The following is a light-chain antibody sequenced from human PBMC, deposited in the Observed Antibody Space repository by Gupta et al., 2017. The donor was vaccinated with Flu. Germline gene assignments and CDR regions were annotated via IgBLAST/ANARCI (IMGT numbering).Light chain of an antibody. V-gene: IGLV2-14*01. CDR3: SSYATTNTLV. Sequence: SITISCTGTRGDIGDYKYVCWYQQYPGKAPKLIIYEVTNRPSRVSTRFSGSKSGNTASLTISGLQAEDEAEYFCSSYATTNTLVFGSGTTVTV. J-gene: IGLJ1*01. CDR2: EVT. CDR1: RGDIGDYKY.